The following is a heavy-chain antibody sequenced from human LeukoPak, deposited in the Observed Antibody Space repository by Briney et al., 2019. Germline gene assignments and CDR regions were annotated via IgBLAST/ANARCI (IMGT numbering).Heavy chain of an antibody. CDR1: GGSISSYY. CDR2: IYSTGST. J-gene: IGHJ4*02. V-gene: IGHV4-4*07. D-gene: IGHD6-13*01. Sequence: SETLSLTCTVSGGSISSYYWSWIRQPAEKGLEWIGRIYSTGSTNYNPSLKSRVTMSVDTSKNQFSLRLRSVTAADTAVYYCAKQIASAGTAGFDFWGQGALVTVSS. CDR3: AKQIASAGTAGFDF.